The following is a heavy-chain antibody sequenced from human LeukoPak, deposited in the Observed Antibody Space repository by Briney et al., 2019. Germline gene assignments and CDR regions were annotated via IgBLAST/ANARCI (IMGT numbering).Heavy chain of an antibody. J-gene: IGHJ3*01. CDR3: VRPLIGIARTTI. CDR1: GFTFSNYD. Sequence: GGSLRLSCAASGFTFSNYDMNWVRQAPGKGLEWVSSISSSSSYIYYAGSVKGRFTISRDNAKNSLYLQMNSLRDEDTAVYFCVRPLIGIARTTIWGQGTVVTVSS. V-gene: IGHV3-21*01. CDR2: ISSSSSYI. D-gene: IGHD2/OR15-2a*01.